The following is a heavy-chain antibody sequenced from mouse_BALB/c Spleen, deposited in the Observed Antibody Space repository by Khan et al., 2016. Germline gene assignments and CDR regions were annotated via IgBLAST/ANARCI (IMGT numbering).Heavy chain of an antibody. CDR2: INPYNDGT. CDR3: ARSTRITFLYY. D-gene: IGHD2-4*01. Sequence: VQLKQSGPELVKPGASVKMSCKASGYTFTSYVMHWVKQKPGQGLEWIGYINPYNDGTKYNEKFKGKATLTSDKSSSTAYMELSSLTSEDSAVXDCARSTRITFLYYWGQGTTLTVSS. J-gene: IGHJ2*01. V-gene: IGHV1S136*01. CDR1: GYTFTSYV.